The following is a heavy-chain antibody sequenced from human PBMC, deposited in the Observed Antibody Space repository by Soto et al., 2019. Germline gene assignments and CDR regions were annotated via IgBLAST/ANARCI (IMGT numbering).Heavy chain of an antibody. CDR3: ARDKEVGATERDDFDI. CDR2: ISSSGTTI. Sequence: QVQLVESGGGLVKPGGSLRLSCAASGFTFSDYYMSWIRQAPGKGLEWVSYISSSGTTINYADSVKGRLTISRDNAKKSLYLQMTSLRAENTAVYYWARDKEVGATERDDFDIWGQGTMVTVSS. V-gene: IGHV3-11*01. J-gene: IGHJ3*02. D-gene: IGHD1-26*01. CDR1: GFTFSDYY.